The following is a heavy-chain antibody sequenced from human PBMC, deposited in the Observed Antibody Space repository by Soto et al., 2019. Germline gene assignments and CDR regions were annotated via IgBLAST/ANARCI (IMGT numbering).Heavy chain of an antibody. D-gene: IGHD3-10*01. CDR3: ARLDYFGSGSSWSFDY. V-gene: IGHV5-51*01. CDR1: GYSFTNYW. Sequence: GESLKISCKGSGYSFTNYWIGWVRQMPGKGLEWMGIIYPGDSDTRYSPSFQGQVTISADKSITTAYLQWSSLKASDTAMYYCARLDYFGSGSSWSFDYWGQGTLVTVSS. CDR2: IYPGDSDT. J-gene: IGHJ4*02.